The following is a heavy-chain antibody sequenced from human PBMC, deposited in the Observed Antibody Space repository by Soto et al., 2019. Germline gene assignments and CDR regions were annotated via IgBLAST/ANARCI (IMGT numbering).Heavy chain of an antibody. V-gene: IGHV4-34*01. CDR1: GGSFSGYY. D-gene: IGHD6-13*01. CDR3: ARGAAQEDYYYSGMDV. J-gene: IGHJ6*02. CDR2: INHSGST. Sequence: PSETLSLTCAVYGGSFSGYYWSWIRQPPGKGLEWIGEINHSGSTNYNPSLKSRVTISVDTSKNQFSLKLSSVTAADTAVYYCARGAAQEDYYYSGMDVCGQGPTVTVYS.